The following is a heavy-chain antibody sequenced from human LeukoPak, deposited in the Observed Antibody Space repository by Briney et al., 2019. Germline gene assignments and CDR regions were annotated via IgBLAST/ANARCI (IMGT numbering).Heavy chain of an antibody. CDR2: IYYSGST. V-gene: IGHV4-30-4*01. Sequence: PSETLSLTCTVSGGSISSGDYYWSWIRQPPGKGLEWIGYIYYSGSTYYNPSLKSRVTISVDTSKNQFSLKLSSVTAADTAVYYCASIAAAGLAEYFQHWGQGTLVTVSS. CDR3: ASIAAAGLAEYFQH. D-gene: IGHD6-13*01. J-gene: IGHJ1*01. CDR1: GGSISSGDYY.